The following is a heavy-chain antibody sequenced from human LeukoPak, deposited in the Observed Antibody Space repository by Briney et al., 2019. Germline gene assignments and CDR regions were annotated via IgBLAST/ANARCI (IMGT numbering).Heavy chain of an antibody. CDR3: ARDKDYGAGGWFDP. J-gene: IGHJ5*02. V-gene: IGHV4-38-2*02. CDR1: GYSISSGYY. D-gene: IGHD4-17*01. Sequence: SETLSLTCTVSGYSISSGYYWGWIRQPPGKGLEWIGSIYHSGSTYYNPSLKSRVTISVDTSKNQFSLKLSSVTAADTAVYYCARDKDYGAGGWFDPWGQGTLVTVSS. CDR2: IYHSGST.